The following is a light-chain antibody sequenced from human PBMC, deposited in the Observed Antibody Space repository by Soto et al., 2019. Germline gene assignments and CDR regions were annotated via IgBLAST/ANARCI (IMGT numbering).Light chain of an antibody. J-gene: IGKJ5*01. CDR2: GAS. CDR1: QSVSSH. CDR3: QQLYTLPFT. V-gene: IGKV3-15*01. Sequence: EIVLTQSPATLSVSPGDRATLSCRASQSVSSHLAWYQQKPGQAPRLLVYGASTRATGVPARFSGSGAGTEFTLTISSLQSEDFAAYHCQQLYTLPFTFGQGTRL.